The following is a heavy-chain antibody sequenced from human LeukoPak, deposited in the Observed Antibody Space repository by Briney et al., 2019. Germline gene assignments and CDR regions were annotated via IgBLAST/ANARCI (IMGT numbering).Heavy chain of an antibody. CDR3: ARDSSSWYIYYYYYGMDV. CDR1: GFTFSTYW. Sequence: GGSLRLSCAGSGFTFSTYWLSWVRQAPGKGLEWVSYISSSSSYTNYADSVKGRFTISRDNAKNSLYLQMNSLRAEDTAVYYCARDSSSWYIYYYYYGMDVWGKGTTVTVSS. V-gene: IGHV3-11*06. J-gene: IGHJ6*04. CDR2: ISSSSSYT. D-gene: IGHD6-13*01.